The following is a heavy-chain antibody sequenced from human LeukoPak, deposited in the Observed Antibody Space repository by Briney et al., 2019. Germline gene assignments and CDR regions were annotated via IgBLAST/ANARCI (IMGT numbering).Heavy chain of an antibody. D-gene: IGHD1-14*01. Sequence: GGSLRLSCAASGFSFSTYLMSWVRQTPEKGLEFAANIKQDGSVKNYMDSLKGRSTISRDNARESLYLEINSLRADDTAVYYCARDPGSSAFDLWGQGALITVSS. CDR2: IKQDGSVK. CDR1: GFSFSTYL. J-gene: IGHJ4*02. V-gene: IGHV3-7*01. CDR3: ARDPGSSAFDL.